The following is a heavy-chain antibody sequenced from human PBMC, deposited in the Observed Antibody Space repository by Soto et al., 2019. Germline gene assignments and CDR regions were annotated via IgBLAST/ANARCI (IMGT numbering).Heavy chain of an antibody. V-gene: IGHV1-69*01. D-gene: IGHD5-18*01. CDR2: ILPIFNRA. J-gene: IGHJ4*01. CDR1: GGTFSSNA. CDR3: ATGGRGYSSSFPQFYFEY. Sequence: QVQLVQSGTEEKKPGSSMKVSCKASGGTFSSNAISWVRQAPGQGLEWMGGILPIFNRANYAQKFQGRVTITADESTSTSYMELTSLKSEDTAIYFCATGGRGYSSSFPQFYFEYWGHGTLVTVSS.